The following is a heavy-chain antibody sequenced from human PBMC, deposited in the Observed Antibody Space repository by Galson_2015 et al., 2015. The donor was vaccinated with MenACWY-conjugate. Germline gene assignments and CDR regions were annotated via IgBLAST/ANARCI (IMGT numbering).Heavy chain of an antibody. J-gene: IGHJ4*02. CDR2: ISASNGNT. Sequence: SVKVSCKASGLIFTNSGFNWVRQAPEQGLEWMGWISASNGNTKYAQKFQGRVTLTTDRSTNTAYLELRTLTSDDTAVYYCVRDMGFFDHWGQGSMVTVSP. CDR1: GLIFTNSG. CDR3: VRDMGFFDH. V-gene: IGHV1-18*04. D-gene: IGHD3-16*01.